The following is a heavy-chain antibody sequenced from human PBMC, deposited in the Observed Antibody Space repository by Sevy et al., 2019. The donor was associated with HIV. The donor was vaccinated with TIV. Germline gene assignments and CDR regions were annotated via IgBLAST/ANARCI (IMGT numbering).Heavy chain of an antibody. D-gene: IGHD3-22*01. J-gene: IGHJ4*02. CDR3: ARALQACGRFHYYS. Sequence: GGSLRLSCAASGFTFATYWMTWVRQAPGKGLEWVAYIKQDGTDKYYVDSVRGRFTISRDNGKNSLYLHMNGLTAEDTAVYSCARALQACGRFHYYSWGRGALVTDSS. CDR2: IKQDGTDK. CDR1: GFTFATYW. V-gene: IGHV3-7*01.